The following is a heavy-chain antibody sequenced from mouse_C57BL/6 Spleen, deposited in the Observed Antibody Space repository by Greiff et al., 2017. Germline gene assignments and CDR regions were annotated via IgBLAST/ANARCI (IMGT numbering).Heavy chain of an antibody. J-gene: IGHJ3*01. CDR1: GYTFTSYG. D-gene: IGHD2-5*01. V-gene: IGHV1-81*01. CDR2: IYPRSGNT. Sequence: QVQLQQSGAELARPGASVKLSCKASGYTFTSYGISWVKQRTGQGLEWIGEIYPRSGNTYYNEKFKGKATLTADKSSSTAYMELRSLTSEDSAVYFCARFPWGGHSNYSLGFAYWGQGTLVTVSA. CDR3: ARFPWGGHSNYSLGFAY.